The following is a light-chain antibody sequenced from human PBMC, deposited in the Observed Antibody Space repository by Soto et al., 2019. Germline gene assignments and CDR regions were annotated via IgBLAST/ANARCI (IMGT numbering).Light chain of an antibody. CDR2: GAS. V-gene: IGKV3D-15*01. CDR3: QQYDSYSYT. CDR1: QSVSSN. Sequence: EIVMAQFPATPSVSPGERAPLSCRASQSVSSNLAWYQQKPGQAPRLLIYGASTRATGIPARFSGSGSGTEFTLTISSLQPDDFATYYCQQYDSYSYTFGQGTKVDIK. J-gene: IGKJ2*01.